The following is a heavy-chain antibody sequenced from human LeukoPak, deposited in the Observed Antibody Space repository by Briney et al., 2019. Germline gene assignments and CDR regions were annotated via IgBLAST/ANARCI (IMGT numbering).Heavy chain of an antibody. D-gene: IGHD3-22*01. Sequence: PGGSLRLSCAASGFTFSTYGMNWVRQAPGKGLEWVSAISGSGGSTYYADSVKGRFTISRDNSKNTLYLQMNSLRAEDTAVYYCAKDDSSGYCIDYWGQGTLVTVSS. CDR1: GFTFSTYG. J-gene: IGHJ4*02. CDR2: ISGSGGST. V-gene: IGHV3-23*01. CDR3: AKDDSSGYCIDY.